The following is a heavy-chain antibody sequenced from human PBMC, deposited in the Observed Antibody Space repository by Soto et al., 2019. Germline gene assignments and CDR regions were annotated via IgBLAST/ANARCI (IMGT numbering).Heavy chain of an antibody. J-gene: IGHJ4*01. D-gene: IGHD2-15*01. CDR2: VDYTGNT. Sequence: PSETLSLTCPVSGYSIDGFYWNWIRQPPGKGLEWIGYVDYTGNTNYNPSLRSRVSISIDTSKNQFSLQLSSVIAADTAIYYCARDATLRHWGHGTLVTVSS. CDR1: GYSIDGFY. CDR3: ARDATLRH. V-gene: IGHV4-59*01.